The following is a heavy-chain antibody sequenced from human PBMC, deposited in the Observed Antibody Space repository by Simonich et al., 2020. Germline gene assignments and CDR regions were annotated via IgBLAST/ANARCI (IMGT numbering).Heavy chain of an antibody. D-gene: IGHD2-2*01. J-gene: IGHJ5*02. CDR2: MNPNSGNT. Sequence: QVQLVQSGAEVKKPGASVKVSCKASGYTFTSYDINWGRQATGQGLRWMGRMNPNSGNTGHAQKFQGRITITRNTSISTAYMELSSLRSEDTAVYYCARARYCSSTSCYNWFDPWGQGTLVTVSS. CDR3: ARARYCSSTSCYNWFDP. V-gene: IGHV1-8*03. CDR1: GYTFTSYD.